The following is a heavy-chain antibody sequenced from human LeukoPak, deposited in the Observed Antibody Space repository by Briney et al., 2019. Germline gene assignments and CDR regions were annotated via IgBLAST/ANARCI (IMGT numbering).Heavy chain of an antibody. J-gene: IGHJ3*02. CDR3: AKDIAPPDYDILTGYYNDAAFDI. Sequence: GGSLRLSCAASGFTFDDYAMHWVRQAPGKGLEWVSGISWNSGSIGYADSVKGRFTISRDNAKNSLYLQMNSLRAEDTALYYCAKDIAPPDYDILTGYYNDAAFDIWGQGTMVTVSS. D-gene: IGHD3-9*01. CDR1: GFTFDDYA. V-gene: IGHV3-9*01. CDR2: ISWNSGSI.